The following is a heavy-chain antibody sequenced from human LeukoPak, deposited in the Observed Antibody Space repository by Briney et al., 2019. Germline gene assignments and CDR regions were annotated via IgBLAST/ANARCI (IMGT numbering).Heavy chain of an antibody. J-gene: IGHJ5*02. CDR2: INTDGSST. Sequence: GGSLRLSCAASGFTFSSYGMHWVRQAPGKGLVWVSRINTDGSSTSYADSVKGRFTISRDNAKNTLYLQMNSLRAEDTAVYYCARDLTLAYYDFWSGLPGFDPWGQGTLVTVSS. D-gene: IGHD3-3*01. CDR3: ARDLTLAYYDFWSGLPGFDP. V-gene: IGHV3-74*01. CDR1: GFTFSSYG.